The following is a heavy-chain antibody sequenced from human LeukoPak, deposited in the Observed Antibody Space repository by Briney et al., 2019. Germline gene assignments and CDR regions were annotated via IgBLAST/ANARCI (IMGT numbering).Heavy chain of an antibody. CDR1: GFSFSSHG. J-gene: IGHJ6*04. V-gene: IGHV3-23*01. CDR2: IIGGAGST. Sequence: PGGTLRLSCAASGFSFSSHGISWVRPAPGKGLEWVSGIIGGAGSTYYAGSVKGRFTVSRDNAKNSLYLQMNSLRAEDTAVYYCAELGITMIGGVWGKGTTVTISS. D-gene: IGHD3-10*02. CDR3: AELGITMIGGV.